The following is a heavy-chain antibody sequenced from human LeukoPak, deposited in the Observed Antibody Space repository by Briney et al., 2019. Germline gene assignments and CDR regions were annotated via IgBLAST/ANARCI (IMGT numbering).Heavy chain of an antibody. J-gene: IGHJ4*02. Sequence: GGSLRLSCAASGFTFSSYAMSWVRQAPGKGLEWVSAISGSGGSTYYADSVKGRFTISRDNSKNTLYLQMNSLRAEDTAVYYCAKSRWGFLEWLLEVFDYWGQGTLVTVSS. D-gene: IGHD3-3*01. CDR1: GFTFSSYA. CDR2: ISGSGGST. CDR3: AKSRWGFLEWLLEVFDY. V-gene: IGHV3-23*01.